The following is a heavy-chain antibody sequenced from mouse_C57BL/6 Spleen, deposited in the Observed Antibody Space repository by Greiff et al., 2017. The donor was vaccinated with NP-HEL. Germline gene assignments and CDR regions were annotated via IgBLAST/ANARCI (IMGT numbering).Heavy chain of an antibody. CDR1: GLNIKDTY. CDR3: TRMCRKLGRGIGPTLYSANALEEAVGLRGLVRRHTTDSSVSLGC. Sequence: EVQLQQSGAELVKSGATVKLSCTASGLNIKDTYMHWLKQWPEKGLEWIGRIDPPNGNTKYDPKFQGKATITADTSSNTAYLQLSSLTSEDTAVYYCTRMCRKLGRGIGPTLYSANALEEAVGLRGLVRRHTTDSSVSLGCGG. D-gene: IGHD6-5*01. J-gene: IGHJ2*01. CDR2: IDPPNGNT. V-gene: IGHV14-3*02.